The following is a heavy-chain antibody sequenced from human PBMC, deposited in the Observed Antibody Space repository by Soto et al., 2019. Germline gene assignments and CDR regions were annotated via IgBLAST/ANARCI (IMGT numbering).Heavy chain of an antibody. CDR2: IIPIFGTA. CDR1: GGTFSSYA. D-gene: IGHD2-8*01. V-gene: IGHV1-69*13. Sequence: SVKVSCKASGGTFSSYAISWVRQAPGQGLEWMGGIIPIFGTANYAQKFQGRVTITADESTSTAYMELSSLRSEDTAVYYCASGGSGRIVDEWNWFDPWGQGTLVTVSS. J-gene: IGHJ5*02. CDR3: ASGGSGRIVDEWNWFDP.